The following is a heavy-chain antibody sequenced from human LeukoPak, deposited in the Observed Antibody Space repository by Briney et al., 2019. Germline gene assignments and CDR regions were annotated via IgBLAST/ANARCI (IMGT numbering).Heavy chain of an antibody. J-gene: IGHJ5*01. CDR3: ARKKYQVMKGWFDS. V-gene: IGHV4-39*01. CDR1: GDSISSSSYF. Sequence: SETLSLTCTVSGDSISSSSYFWGWIRQPPGKGLEWIGSVYYTGNTYYNPSLKSRVTISVDTSKNQFSLKLNSLTAADTAVYYWARKKYQVMKGWFDSWAQGTLVTVSS. D-gene: IGHD2-2*01. CDR2: VYYTGNT.